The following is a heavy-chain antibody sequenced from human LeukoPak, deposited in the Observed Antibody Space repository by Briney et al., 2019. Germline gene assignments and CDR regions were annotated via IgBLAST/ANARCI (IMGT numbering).Heavy chain of an antibody. D-gene: IGHD3-22*01. V-gene: IGHV3-21*01. CDR3: ASRPYDNSGYYYV. CDR2: ISGSSSYI. Sequence: GGSLRLSCAASGFTFTTYSMDWVRQAPGKGLEWVSSISGSSSYIYYADSVKGRFTISRDNAKNSLFLQMSSLRAEDTAVYYCASRPYDNSGYYYVWGQGTLVTVSS. CDR1: GFTFTTYS. J-gene: IGHJ4*02.